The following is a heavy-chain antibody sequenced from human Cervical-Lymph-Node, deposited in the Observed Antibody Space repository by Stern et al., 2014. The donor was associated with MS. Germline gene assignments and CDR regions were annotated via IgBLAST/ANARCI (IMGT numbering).Heavy chain of an antibody. Sequence: VQLVESGAEVKKPGASVKVSCKASGYTFSRYPIPWVRQAPGQGLEWMGWISISNGNIKYAQQFQDRVTMTTNTATSTAYIQLRSLRSDDTAVYYCARPTSSGWYSFDSWGQGTLVTVSS. V-gene: IGHV1-18*01. CDR3: ARPTSSGWYSFDS. D-gene: IGHD6-19*01. CDR2: ISISNGNI. J-gene: IGHJ4*02. CDR1: GYTFSRYP.